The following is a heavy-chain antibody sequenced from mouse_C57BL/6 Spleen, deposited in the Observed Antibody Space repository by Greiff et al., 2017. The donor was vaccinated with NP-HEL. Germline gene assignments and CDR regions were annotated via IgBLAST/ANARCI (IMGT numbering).Heavy chain of an antibody. J-gene: IGHJ1*03. D-gene: IGHD2-4*01. CDR1: GYTFTDYY. CDR3: ALYDYGVRDWYLGV. Sequence: EVQLQQSGPELVKPGASVKISCKASGYTFTDYYMNWVKQSHGKSLEWIGDINPNNGGTSYIQKFKGKATLTVDKSSSTAYMELRSLPSEDGAGDYCALYDYGVRDWYLGVRGTGTTVTVSS. V-gene: IGHV1-26*01. CDR2: INPNNGGT.